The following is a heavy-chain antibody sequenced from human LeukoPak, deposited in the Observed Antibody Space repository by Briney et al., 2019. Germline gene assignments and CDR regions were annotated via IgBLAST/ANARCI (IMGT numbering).Heavy chain of an antibody. J-gene: IGHJ5*02. Sequence: ASVKVSCKASGYTFTSYDINWVRQATGQGLEWMGWMNPNSGNTGYAQKFQGRVTMTRNTSISTAYMELSSLRSEDTAVYYCARHENYYDSSGYPNWFDPWGQGTLVTVSS. CDR3: ARHENYYDSSGYPNWFDP. CDR1: GYTFTSYD. V-gene: IGHV1-8*01. CDR2: MNPNSGNT. D-gene: IGHD3-22*01.